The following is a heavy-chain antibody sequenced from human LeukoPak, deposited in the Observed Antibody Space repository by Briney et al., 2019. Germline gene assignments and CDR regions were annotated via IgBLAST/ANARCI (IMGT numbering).Heavy chain of an antibody. V-gene: IGHV4-59*08. Sequence: SETLSLTCTVSGGSISSYYWSWIRQPPGKGLEWIGYTYYSGSSGSTNYNPSLKSRVTISVDTSKNQFSLKLSSVTAADTAVYYCARGGTMSTVPLWGQGTLVTVSS. CDR1: GGSISSYY. D-gene: IGHD4-17*01. CDR3: ARGGTMSTVPL. J-gene: IGHJ4*02. CDR2: TYYSGSSGST.